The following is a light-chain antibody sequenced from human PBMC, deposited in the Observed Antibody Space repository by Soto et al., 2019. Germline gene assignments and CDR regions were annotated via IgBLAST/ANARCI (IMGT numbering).Light chain of an antibody. CDR3: QQRSNWPPVT. Sequence: EGVFTQFPATASFSPGERAPLSFRASPSVYTYLAWYQQKPGQAPRLLIFDASKRATGIPARFSGTGSGTDFTLTISSLEPEDVAVYYCQQRSNWPPVTFGQGTKVDIK. J-gene: IGKJ1*01. V-gene: IGKV3-11*01. CDR1: PSVYTY. CDR2: DAS.